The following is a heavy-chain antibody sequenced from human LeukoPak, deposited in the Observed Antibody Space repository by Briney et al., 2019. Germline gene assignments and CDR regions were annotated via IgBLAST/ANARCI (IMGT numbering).Heavy chain of an antibody. V-gene: IGHV3-21*01. J-gene: IGHJ4*02. CDR1: GFTFSSYS. Sequence: GRSLRLSCAASGFTFSSYSMNWVRQAPGKGLEWVSSITSSSSYIYYADSVKGRFTISRDNAKNSLYLQMNSLRAEDTAVYYCARDRLGATYYFDYWGQGTLVTVSS. CDR3: ARDRLGATYYFDY. D-gene: IGHD1-26*01. CDR2: ITSSSSYI.